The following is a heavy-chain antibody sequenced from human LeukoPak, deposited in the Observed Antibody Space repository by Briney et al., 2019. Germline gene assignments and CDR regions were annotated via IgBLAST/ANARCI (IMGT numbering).Heavy chain of an antibody. Sequence: KPSETLSLTCAVYGGSFSGYYWSWIRQPPGKGLEWIGEINHSGSTNYNPSLKSRGTISVDTSKNQFSLKLSSVTAANTAVYYCARDRQLLGRYYFDYWGQGTLVTVSS. D-gene: IGHD5-18*01. CDR2: INHSGST. CDR1: GGSFSGYY. J-gene: IGHJ4*02. CDR3: ARDRQLLGRYYFDY. V-gene: IGHV4-34*01.